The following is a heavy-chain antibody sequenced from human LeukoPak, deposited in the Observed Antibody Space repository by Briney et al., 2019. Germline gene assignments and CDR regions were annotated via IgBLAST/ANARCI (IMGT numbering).Heavy chain of an antibody. CDR1: GGTFSSYA. Sequence: SVKVYCKASGGTFSSYAISWVRQAPGQGLEWMGGIIPIFGTANYAQKFQGRVTITADKSTSTVYMELSSLRSEGTAVYYCAREGFTAYFDYWGQGTLVTVSS. D-gene: IGHD5-18*01. CDR3: AREGFTAYFDY. CDR2: IIPIFGTA. J-gene: IGHJ4*02. V-gene: IGHV1-69*06.